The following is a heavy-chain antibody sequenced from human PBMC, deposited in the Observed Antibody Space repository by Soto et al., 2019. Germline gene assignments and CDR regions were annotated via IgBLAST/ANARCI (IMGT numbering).Heavy chain of an antibody. D-gene: IGHD3-10*01. Sequence: GGSLRLSCAASGFTFSSYSMNWVRQAPGKGLEWVSSISSSSSYIYYADSVKGRFTISRDNAKNSLYLQMNSLRAEDTAVYYCARGLKRGEGYGMDVWGQGTTVTVSS. V-gene: IGHV3-21*01. CDR3: ARGLKRGEGYGMDV. J-gene: IGHJ6*02. CDR1: GFTFSSYS. CDR2: ISSSSSYI.